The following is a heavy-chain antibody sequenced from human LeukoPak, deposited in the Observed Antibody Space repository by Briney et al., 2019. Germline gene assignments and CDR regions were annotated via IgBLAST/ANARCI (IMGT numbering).Heavy chain of an antibody. J-gene: IGHJ4*02. CDR1: GFLFSTYG. CDR3: VREKSGYTNGWYLFDY. CDR2: IWYDGSNK. V-gene: IGHV3-33*01. Sequence: GGSLLHPCEASGFLFSTYGMHWVRQAPGKGLEWVAVIWYDGSNKYYADSVKGRFTISRDNSKNTLYLQMSSLRAEDTAVYYCVREKSGYTNGWYLFDYWGQGTLVTVSS. D-gene: IGHD6-19*01.